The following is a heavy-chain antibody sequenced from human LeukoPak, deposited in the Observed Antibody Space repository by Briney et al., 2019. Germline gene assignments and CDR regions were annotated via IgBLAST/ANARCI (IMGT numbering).Heavy chain of an antibody. J-gene: IGHJ4*02. V-gene: IGHV5-51*01. CDR3: ARHGGGDDFWSGYFDY. CDR2: IYPDDSDT. CDR1: GYSFTNYW. D-gene: IGHD3-3*01. Sequence: GESLKVSCKGSGYSFTNYWIGWVRQMPGKGLEWMGIIYPDDSDTRYSPSFQGQVSISVDKTISTAYLQWSSLKASDTAMYYCARHGGGDDFWSGYFDYWGQGTLVTVSS.